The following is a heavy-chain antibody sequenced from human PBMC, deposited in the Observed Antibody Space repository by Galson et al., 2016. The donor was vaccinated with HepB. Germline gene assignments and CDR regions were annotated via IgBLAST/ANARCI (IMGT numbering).Heavy chain of an antibody. V-gene: IGHV4-31*11. CDR2: IYYSGST. J-gene: IGHJ6*02. D-gene: IGHD2-2*01. CDR3: ARGGFRTRYGMDV. Sequence: TLSLTCAVSGGSITSGSDFWSWIRQRPGKGLEWIGYIYYSGSTYDNASLKSRVTISVDTSKKQFFLNLTSVTAADTAVYFCARGGFRTRYGMDVWGQGTTVTIFS. CDR1: GGSITSGSDF.